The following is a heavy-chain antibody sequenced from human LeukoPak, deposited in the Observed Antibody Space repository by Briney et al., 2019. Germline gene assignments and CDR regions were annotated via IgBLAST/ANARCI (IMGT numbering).Heavy chain of an antibody. Sequence: AGSLRLSCAASGFTFSSYSTNWVRQAPGKGLEWFSSISSSSSYIYYADSAKGRFTISRDNAKNSLYLQMNSLRAEDTAVYYCARGLYDSSGYPYYFDYWGQGTLVTVSS. D-gene: IGHD3-22*01. CDR2: ISSSSSYI. CDR1: GFTFSSYS. V-gene: IGHV3-21*01. CDR3: ARGLYDSSGYPYYFDY. J-gene: IGHJ4*02.